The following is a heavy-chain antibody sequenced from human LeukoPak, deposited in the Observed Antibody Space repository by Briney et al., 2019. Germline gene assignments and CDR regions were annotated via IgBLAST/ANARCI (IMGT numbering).Heavy chain of an antibody. D-gene: IGHD6-13*01. CDR3: ARHVWVEQQLVRLSYYFDY. CDR1: GGSFSGYY. J-gene: IGHJ4*02. V-gene: IGHV4-34*01. Sequence: PSETLSLTCAVYGGSFSGYYWSWIRQPPGKGLEWIGEINHSGSTNYNPSLKSRVTISVDTSKNQFSLKLSSVTAADTAVYYCARHVWVEQQLVRLSYYFDYWGQGTLVTVSS. CDR2: INHSGST.